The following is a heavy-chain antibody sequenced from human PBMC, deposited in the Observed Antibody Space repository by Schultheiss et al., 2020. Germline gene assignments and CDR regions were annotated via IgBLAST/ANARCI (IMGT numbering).Heavy chain of an antibody. CDR2: IYYSGTT. V-gene: IGHV4-59*08. CDR3: ARHPYCSGGSCYFNWFDP. Sequence: SQTLSLTCTVSGGSISSYYWSWIRQPPGKGLDWIGYIYYSGTTNYNPSLKSRVTISVDTYKNQFSLKLSSVTAADTAVYYCARHPYCSGGSCYFNWFDPWGQGTLVTVSS. J-gene: IGHJ5*02. D-gene: IGHD2-15*01. CDR1: GGSISSYY.